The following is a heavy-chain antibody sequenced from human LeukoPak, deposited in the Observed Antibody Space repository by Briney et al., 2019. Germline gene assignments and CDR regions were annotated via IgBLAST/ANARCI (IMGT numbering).Heavy chain of an antibody. Sequence: SETLSLTCDVSGYSISSGYYWGWIRQPPVKGLEWIGTVYHSARTYYNPSLKSRVTISVDTSKNQFSLKVTSMSAADAAVYYCARHRYPPNFDFWGQGILVAVSS. CDR3: ARHRYPPNFDF. J-gene: IGHJ4*02. D-gene: IGHD3-16*02. V-gene: IGHV4-38-2*01. CDR1: GYSISSGYY. CDR2: VYHSART.